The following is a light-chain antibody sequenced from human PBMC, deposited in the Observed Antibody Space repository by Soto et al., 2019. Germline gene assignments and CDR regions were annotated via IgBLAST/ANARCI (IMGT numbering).Light chain of an antibody. J-gene: IGLJ1*01. CDR3: TSYTSTIPYV. CDR1: SNDVGGYNY. Sequence: TQPASVSGSPGRSITISCTGSSNDVGGYNYVSWYQQHPGQAPKLIIYEVSDRPSGVSPRFSGSKSGNTASLTISGLQVEDEADYFCTSYTSTIPYVFGSGTKVTV. CDR2: EVS. V-gene: IGLV2-14*01.